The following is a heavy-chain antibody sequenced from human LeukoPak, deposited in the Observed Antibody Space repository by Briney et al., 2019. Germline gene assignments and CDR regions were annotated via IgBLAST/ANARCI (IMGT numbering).Heavy chain of an antibody. J-gene: IGHJ4*02. V-gene: IGHV1-46*01. CDR2: INPSGGST. CDR3: ATVLKNIAVAGGFDY. CDR1: GYTFTSYY. Sequence: ASVKVSCKASGYTFTSYYMHWVRQAPGQGLEWMGIINPSGGSTSYAQKFQGRVTMTRDTSTSTVYMELSSLRSEDTAVYYCATVLKNIAVAGGFDYWGQGTLVTVSS. D-gene: IGHD6-19*01.